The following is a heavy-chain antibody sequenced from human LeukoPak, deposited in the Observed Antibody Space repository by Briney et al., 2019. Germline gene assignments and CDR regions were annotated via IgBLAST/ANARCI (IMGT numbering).Heavy chain of an antibody. Sequence: GGSLRLSCAASGFIFSNYWMTWVRQAPGKGLEWVANINQDGSGEYYMDSVKARFTISRDNAKDSLSLQMNSLRAEDTAVYYCVRDGGVSGYDLLDYWGQGTLVTVSS. CDR2: INQDGSGE. J-gene: IGHJ4*02. CDR1: GFIFSNYW. V-gene: IGHV3-7*01. D-gene: IGHD5-12*01. CDR3: VRDGGVSGYDLLDY.